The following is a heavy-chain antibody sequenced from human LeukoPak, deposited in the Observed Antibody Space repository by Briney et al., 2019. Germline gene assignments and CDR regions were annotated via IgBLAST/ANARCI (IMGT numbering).Heavy chain of an antibody. Sequence: PGGSVRLSCAASGCTFDHYAMHWVRQPPGKDLDGVSLISGDGGSRYYAQYVKGRFTIYKDNSKNSLYLQMQSLRTEDTALYYCAKDIGYGDYSADYWGKGTLVTVSS. CDR2: ISGDGGSR. D-gene: IGHD4-17*01. CDR3: AKDIGYGDYSADY. J-gene: IGHJ4*02. CDR1: GCTFDHYA. V-gene: IGHV3-43*02.